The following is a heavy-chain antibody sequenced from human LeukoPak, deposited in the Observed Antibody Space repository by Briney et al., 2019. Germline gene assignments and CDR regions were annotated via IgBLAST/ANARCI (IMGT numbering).Heavy chain of an antibody. J-gene: IGHJ4*02. V-gene: IGHV3-48*03. CDR2: ISSGGSTI. CDR3: ARDLGSSSWYGDY. D-gene: IGHD6-13*01. CDR1: GFTFSSYE. Sequence: PGGSLRLSCAASGFTFSSYEMNWVRQAPGKGLEWVSYISSGGSTIYYADSVKGRFTISRDNAKNSLYLQMNSLRAEDTAVYYCARDLGSSSWYGDYWGQGTLVTVSS.